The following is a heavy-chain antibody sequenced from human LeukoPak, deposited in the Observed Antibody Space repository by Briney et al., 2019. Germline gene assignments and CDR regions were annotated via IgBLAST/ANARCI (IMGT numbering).Heavy chain of an antibody. CDR2: FDPEDGET. V-gene: IGHV1-24*01. D-gene: IGHD3-22*01. J-gene: IGHJ4*02. CDR3: ATEARWYYDSSGYSALH. CDR1: GYTLTELS. Sequence: ASVKVSCKVSGYTLTELSMHWVRQAPGRGLEWMGGFDPEDGETIYAQKFQGRVTMTEDTSTDTAYMELSSLRSEDTAVYYCATEARWYYDSSGYSALHWGQGTLVTVSS.